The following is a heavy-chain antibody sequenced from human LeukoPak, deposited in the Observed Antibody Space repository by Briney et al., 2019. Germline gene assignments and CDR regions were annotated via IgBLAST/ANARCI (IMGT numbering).Heavy chain of an antibody. J-gene: IGHJ4*02. Sequence: PSETLSLTCTVSGGSISSYYWSWIRQPPGKGLGWIGYIYYSGSTSYNPSLKSRVTILVDTSKNQFSLKLSSVTAADTAVYYCARQDSSGYYGYFYFDYWGQGTLVTVSS. D-gene: IGHD3-22*01. V-gene: IGHV4-59*08. CDR1: GGSISSYY. CDR3: ARQDSSGYYGYFYFDY. CDR2: IYYSGST.